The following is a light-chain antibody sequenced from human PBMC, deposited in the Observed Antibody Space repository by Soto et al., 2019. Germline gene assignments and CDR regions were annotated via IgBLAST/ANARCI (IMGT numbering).Light chain of an antibody. V-gene: IGKV1-39*01. CDR1: QSISSY. CDR2: AAS. CDR3: QQSYSTPFT. Sequence: DIHMTQSPSSLSASLGDRVTITFRASQSISSYLNWYQQKPGKAPKLLIYAASSLQSGVPSRFSGSGSGTDFTLTISSLQPEDFATYYCQQSYSTPFTFGQGTRLEI. J-gene: IGKJ5*01.